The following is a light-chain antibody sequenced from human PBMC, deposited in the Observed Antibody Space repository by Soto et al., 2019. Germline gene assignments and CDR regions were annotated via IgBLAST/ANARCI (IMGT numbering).Light chain of an antibody. V-gene: IGLV2-14*01. CDR1: SDDIGGYNS. CDR3: SSFTRSSTWV. CDR2: EVV. J-gene: IGLJ3*02. Sequence: QSALTQPASVSGSPGQSITISCTGTSDDIGGYNSVSWYQHHPGKAPKLLIYEVVKRPTGVSNRFSGSKSGNTASLTMSVLQADDGAGYYCSSFTRSSTWVFGGGTKVTVL.